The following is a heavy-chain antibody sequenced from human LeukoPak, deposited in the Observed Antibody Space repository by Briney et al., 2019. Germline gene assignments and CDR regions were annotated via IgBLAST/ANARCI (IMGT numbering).Heavy chain of an antibody. CDR1: GYTFTGYY. CDR2: INPSGGST. V-gene: IGHV1-46*01. D-gene: IGHD3-10*01. Sequence: GASVKVSCKASGYTFTGYYMHWVRQAPGQGLEWMGIINPSGGSTSYAQKFQGRVTMTRDTSTSTVYMELSSLRSEDTAVYYCARDRGFGYYGMDVWGKGTTVTVSS. J-gene: IGHJ6*04. CDR3: ARDRGFGYYGMDV.